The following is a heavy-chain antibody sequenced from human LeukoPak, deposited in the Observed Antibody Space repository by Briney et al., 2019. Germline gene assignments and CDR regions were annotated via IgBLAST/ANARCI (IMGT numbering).Heavy chain of an antibody. J-gene: IGHJ5*02. Sequence: SETLSLTCSVSGGSINYYYWSWIRQPPGKGLEWIGYIYYTGSTNYNPSLKSRVTISVDTSKNQFSLKLSSVTAADTAVYYCARLGIAADGMENWFDPWGQGTLVTVSS. V-gene: IGHV4-59*08. CDR1: GGSINYYY. CDR2: IYYTGST. CDR3: ARLGIAADGMENWFDP. D-gene: IGHD6-13*01.